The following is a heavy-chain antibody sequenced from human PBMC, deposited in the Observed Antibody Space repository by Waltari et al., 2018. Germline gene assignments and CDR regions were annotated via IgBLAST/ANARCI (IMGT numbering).Heavy chain of an antibody. D-gene: IGHD3-16*02. Sequence: EVQMVESGGGLVQPGGSVRLSCAASGFHFSSYSMNWVRQAPGKGLEWVSYINNSSSSIYYADSVKGRFTISRDNAKNSVYLQMNSLRAEDTAVYYCAGSLGYWGQGTLVTVSS. CDR3: AGSLGY. CDR1: GFHFSSYS. V-gene: IGHV3-48*04. J-gene: IGHJ1*01. CDR2: INNSSSSI.